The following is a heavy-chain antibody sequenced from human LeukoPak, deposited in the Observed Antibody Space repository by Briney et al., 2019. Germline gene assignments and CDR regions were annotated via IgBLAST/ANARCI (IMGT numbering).Heavy chain of an antibody. J-gene: IGHJ4*02. Sequence: GGSLRLSCAASGFTFSSYWMHLVRQAPGKGLVWVSRIISDGSGTSYADSVKGRFTISRDNAKNTLYLQMNSLRVEDTAVYYCASDLARGYWGQGSLVTVSS. CDR3: ASDLARGY. CDR1: GFTFSSYW. CDR2: IISDGSGT. V-gene: IGHV3-74*01.